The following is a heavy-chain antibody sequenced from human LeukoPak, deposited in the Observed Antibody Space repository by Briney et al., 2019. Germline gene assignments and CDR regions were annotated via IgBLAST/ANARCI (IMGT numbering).Heavy chain of an antibody. Sequence: PGGSLRLSCVASGFNFRDYYMSWIRAAPGKGLEGVSYIWSSGNTIHYAVSVKGRFTISRDNAKNSLYPQMNSLRAEGTAVYYCARDRGAVTDVFDYWGQGTLVTVPS. CDR2: IWSSGNTI. V-gene: IGHV3-11*04. CDR3: ARDRGAVTDVFDY. J-gene: IGHJ4*02. CDR1: GFNFRDYY. D-gene: IGHD6-19*01.